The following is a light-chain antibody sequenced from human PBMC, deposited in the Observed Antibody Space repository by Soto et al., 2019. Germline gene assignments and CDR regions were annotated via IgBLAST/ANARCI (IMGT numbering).Light chain of an antibody. CDR1: QSLLHSNGYIY. J-gene: IGKJ4*01. CDR3: MQALQNPLT. CDR2: LGS. Sequence: DIVMTQSPLSLPVTPGEPASISCRSSQSLLHSNGYIYLDWYLQKPGQSPQLLIYLGSNRASGVADRFSGNGSGTDFTLKISRVEAEDVGVYYCMQALQNPLTFGGGTKVEIK. V-gene: IGKV2-28*01.